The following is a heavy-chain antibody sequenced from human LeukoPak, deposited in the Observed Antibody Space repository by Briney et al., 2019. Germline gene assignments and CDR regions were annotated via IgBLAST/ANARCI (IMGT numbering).Heavy chain of an antibody. V-gene: IGHV4-39*07. J-gene: IGHJ4*02. CDR1: GDSLSSSHTYY. CDR3: ARSTRSSALRT. CDR2: SYFRGST. D-gene: IGHD2-15*01. Sequence: PSETLSLTCSVSGDSLSSSHTYYWGWIRQPPGKGLEWIGSSYFRGSTYSSPSLRSRVVISVDASKNQFSLKLSSVTAADTAVYFCARSTRSSALRTWGQGTLVTVSS.